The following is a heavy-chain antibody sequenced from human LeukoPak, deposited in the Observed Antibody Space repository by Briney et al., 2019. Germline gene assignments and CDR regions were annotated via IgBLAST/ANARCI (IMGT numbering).Heavy chain of an antibody. J-gene: IGHJ5*02. CDR1: GGSISSGGYY. CDR3: ATETTVTTVGFDP. CDR2: IYYSGST. D-gene: IGHD4-17*01. Sequence: SETLSLTCTVSGGSISSGGYYWSWIRQHPGRGLEWIGYIYYSGSTYYNPSLKSRVTISVDTSKNQFSLKLSSVAAADTAVYYCATETTVTTVGFDPWGQGTMVTVSS. V-gene: IGHV4-31*03.